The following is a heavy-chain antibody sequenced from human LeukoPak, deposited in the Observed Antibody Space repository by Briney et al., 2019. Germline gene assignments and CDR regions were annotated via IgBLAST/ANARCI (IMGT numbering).Heavy chain of an antibody. CDR3: AKDRYSSSWYGSFDY. V-gene: IGHV3-23*01. CDR2: ISGSGGST. J-gene: IGHJ4*02. CDR1: GFTFSSYA. Sequence: GGSLRLSCAASGFTFSSYAMSWVRQAPGKGLEWVAAISGSGGSTYYADSVKGRFTISRDNSKNTLYLQMNSLRAEDKAVYYCAKDRYSSSWYGSFDYWGQGTLVTVSS. D-gene: IGHD6-13*01.